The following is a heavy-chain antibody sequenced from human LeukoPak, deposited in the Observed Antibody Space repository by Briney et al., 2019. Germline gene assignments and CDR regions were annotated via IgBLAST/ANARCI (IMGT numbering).Heavy chain of an antibody. J-gene: IGHJ3*02. Sequence: SETLSLTCTVSGGSISSYYWSWIRQPAGKGLEWIGRIYTSGSTNYNPSLKSRVTISVDTSKNHFSLKLSSVTAADTAVYYCARDKEISAFDIWGQGTMVTVSS. CDR1: GGSISSYY. V-gene: IGHV4-4*07. D-gene: IGHD3-3*02. CDR3: ARDKEISAFDI. CDR2: IYTSGST.